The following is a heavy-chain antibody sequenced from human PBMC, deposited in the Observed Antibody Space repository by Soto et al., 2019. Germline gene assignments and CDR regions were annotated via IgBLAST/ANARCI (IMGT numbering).Heavy chain of an antibody. CDR2: IHPNSGGT. V-gene: IGHV1-2*06. Sequence: QVQLVQSGAEVKKPGASVKVSCKAPGYTFTGSYLHWVRQAPGQALEWKGRIHPNSGGTHYAQRFQGRVTMTRDTSITTVYMELSRLTADDTAVYFCARLNDYVYFLHWGQGSLATVSS. D-gene: IGHD4-17*01. J-gene: IGHJ4*02. CDR1: GYTFTGSY. CDR3: ARLNDYVYFLH.